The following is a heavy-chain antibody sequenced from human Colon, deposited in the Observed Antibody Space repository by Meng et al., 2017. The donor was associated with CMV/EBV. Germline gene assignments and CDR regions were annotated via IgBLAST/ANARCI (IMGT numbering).Heavy chain of an antibody. CDR3: AHKSLPAAFFDY. V-gene: IGHV2-5*02. D-gene: IGHD2-2*01. J-gene: IGHJ4*02. Sequence: QIPLKESCPTLVKPTQTLTLTCTFSGFSLNTYEVGVGWFRQPPGKAPEWLALIYWDDDKRYRSSLGNRLTLTHDASKNQVVLTMSDMDPVDTATYYCAHKSLPAAFFDYWSQGTLVTVSS. CDR1: GFSLNTYEVG. CDR2: IYWDDDK.